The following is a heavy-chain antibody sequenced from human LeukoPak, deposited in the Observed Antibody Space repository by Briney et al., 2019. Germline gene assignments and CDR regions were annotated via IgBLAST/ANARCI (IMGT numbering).Heavy chain of an antibody. Sequence: GGSLRLSCATSGFTFSSYAMSWVRQAPGKGLEWVSALSDSGVTTYYADSVKGRFTISRDNSKNTLFLQMNSLRVEDTALYFCAKARGSGNSIYFDYWGQGTLVTVSS. CDR1: GFTFSSYA. CDR3: AKARGSGNSIYFDY. CDR2: LSDSGVTT. D-gene: IGHD4-23*01. J-gene: IGHJ4*02. V-gene: IGHV3-23*01.